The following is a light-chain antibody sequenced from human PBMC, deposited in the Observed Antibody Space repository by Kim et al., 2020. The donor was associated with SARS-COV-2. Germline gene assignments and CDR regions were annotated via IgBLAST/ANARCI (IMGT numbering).Light chain of an antibody. V-gene: IGLV3-19*01. CDR3: NSRDSNDYVV. CDR2: GKD. CDR1: SLRSYY. J-gene: IGLJ2*01. Sequence: VALGQTVRITCQGDSLRSYYATWYQQKPGQAPKVVIYGKDNRPSGVPDRFSVSSSGNTAYLTITGTQAGDEADYYCNSRDSNDYVVFGGGTQLTVL.